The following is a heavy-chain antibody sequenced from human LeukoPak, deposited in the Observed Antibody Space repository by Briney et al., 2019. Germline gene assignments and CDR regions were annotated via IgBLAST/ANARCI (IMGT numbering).Heavy chain of an antibody. V-gene: IGHV1-2*02. J-gene: IGHJ4*02. CDR1: GYTFTGYY. D-gene: IGHD6-6*01. Sequence: ASVKVSCKASGYTFTGYYMHWVRQAPGQGLEWMGWINPNSGGTNYAQKFQGRVTMTRDTSISTAYMELSRLRSDDTAVYYCARVRIAARLGPDFDYWGQGTLVTVSS. CDR3: ARVRIAARLGPDFDY. CDR2: INPNSGGT.